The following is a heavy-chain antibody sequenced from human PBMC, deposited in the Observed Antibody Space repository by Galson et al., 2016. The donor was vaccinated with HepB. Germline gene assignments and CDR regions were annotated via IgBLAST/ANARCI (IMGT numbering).Heavy chain of an antibody. CDR2: ISAYDGHT. D-gene: IGHD1-14*01. CDR1: GYTFTSRG. Sequence: SVKVSCKASGYTFTSRGISWVRQAPGQGLEWMGWISAYDGHTNYGQKLQDRLPMTTDTSTSTAYMELRSLRSDDTAVYCCARDQAPLPGDYWGQGTLVTVSS. J-gene: IGHJ4*02. V-gene: IGHV1-18*01. CDR3: ARDQAPLPGDY.